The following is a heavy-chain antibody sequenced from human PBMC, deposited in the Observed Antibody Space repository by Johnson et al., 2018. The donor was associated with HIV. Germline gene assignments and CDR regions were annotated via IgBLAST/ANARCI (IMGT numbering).Heavy chain of an antibody. CDR3: VSVVRRPFSSDWKGLDI. J-gene: IGHJ3*02. Sequence: VQLVESGGGVVQPGGSLRLSCAASGFTFSSYGMHWVRQAPGKGLEWVAFIRYDGSNKYYADSVKGRFTISRDNSKNSLFLQLNSLRVGDTGLYYCVSVVRRPFSSDWKGLDIWGQGTMVTVSS. CDR1: GFTFSSYG. CDR2: IRYDGSNK. D-gene: IGHD6-19*01. V-gene: IGHV3-30*02.